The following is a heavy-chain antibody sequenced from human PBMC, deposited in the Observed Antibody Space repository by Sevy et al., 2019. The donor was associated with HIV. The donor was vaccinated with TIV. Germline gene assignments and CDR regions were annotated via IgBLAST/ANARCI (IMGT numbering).Heavy chain of an antibody. CDR3: AKRGGYYDSSGYYEGYYFDY. J-gene: IGHJ4*02. CDR2: ISGSGGST. CDR1: GFTFSSYA. Sequence: GESLKISCAASGFTFSSYAMSWVRQAPGKGLEWVSAISGSGGSTYYADSVKGRFTISRDNSKNTLYLQMNSLRAEDTAVYYCAKRGGYYDSSGYYEGYYFDYWGQGTLVTVSS. V-gene: IGHV3-23*01. D-gene: IGHD3-22*01.